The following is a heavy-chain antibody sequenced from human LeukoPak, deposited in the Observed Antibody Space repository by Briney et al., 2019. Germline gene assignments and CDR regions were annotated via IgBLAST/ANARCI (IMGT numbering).Heavy chain of an antibody. D-gene: IGHD3-10*01. CDR1: GFTFSSYE. Sequence: GGSLRLSCAAPGFTFSSYEMNWVRQAPGKGLEWVSYISSSGSTIYYADAVKGRFTISRDNAKNSLYLQMNSLRAEDTAVYYCARGRGKLDYWGQGTLVTVSS. CDR2: ISSSGSTI. CDR3: ARGRGKLDY. J-gene: IGHJ4*02. V-gene: IGHV3-48*03.